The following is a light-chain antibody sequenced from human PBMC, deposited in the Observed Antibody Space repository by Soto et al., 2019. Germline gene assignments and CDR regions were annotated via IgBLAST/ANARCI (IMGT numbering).Light chain of an antibody. CDR2: GAS. CDR1: QTINNN. Sequence: VMTQAPATLSVSPGARATLSCRASQTINNNVAWYQLKDGQVPRLLIYGASTRAADVPARFSGGGSGTEFTLSISRLEPEDFAVYYCQHFANSITFGQGTRLEIK. V-gene: IGKV3-15*01. CDR3: QHFANSIT. J-gene: IGKJ5*01.